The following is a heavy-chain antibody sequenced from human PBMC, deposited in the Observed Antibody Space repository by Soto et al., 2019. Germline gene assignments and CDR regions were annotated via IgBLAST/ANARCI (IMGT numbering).Heavy chain of an antibody. Sequence: GGSLRLSCAASGFTFSNYGMHWVRQAPGKGLEWVAVISYDGSNKYYADSVKGRFTISRDNSKNTLYLQMNSLRAEDTAVYYCAKDLGSGSYLFDAFDIWGQGTMVTVS. J-gene: IGHJ3*02. CDR1: GFTFSNYG. V-gene: IGHV3-30*18. CDR2: ISYDGSNK. CDR3: AKDLGSGSYLFDAFDI. D-gene: IGHD1-26*01.